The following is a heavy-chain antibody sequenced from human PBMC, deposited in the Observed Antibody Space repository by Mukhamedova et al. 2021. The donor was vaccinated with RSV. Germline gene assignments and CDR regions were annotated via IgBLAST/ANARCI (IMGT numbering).Heavy chain of an antibody. D-gene: IGHD3-9*01. J-gene: IGHJ6*01. CDR3: AKSTGFPSYYYAMD. CDR2: ISGGGGST. Sequence: GFSFSGYAMNWVRQVPGKGLEWVSGISGGGGSTYYAGSVKGRFTVFRDNSKNTLYLQLNSLRAEDMAVYFCAKSTGFPSYYYAMD. V-gene: IGHV3-23*01. CDR1: GFSFSGYA.